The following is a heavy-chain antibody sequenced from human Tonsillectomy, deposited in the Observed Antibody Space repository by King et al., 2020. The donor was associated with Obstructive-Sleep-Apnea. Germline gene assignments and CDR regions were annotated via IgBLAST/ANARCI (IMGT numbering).Heavy chain of an antibody. CDR3: ARDPDYYDSSGYYPHFDY. J-gene: IGHJ4*02. CDR2: FSNTGTI. Sequence: VQLVESGGGLVQPGGSLRLSCAASGFTFSSYNMNWVRQAPGKGLEWVSFFSNTGTIYYADSVKGRFTISRDNAKNSLYLQMNSLRAEDTAVYYCARDPDYYDSSGYYPHFDYWGQGTLVTVSS. V-gene: IGHV3-48*04. D-gene: IGHD3-22*01. CDR1: GFTFSSYN.